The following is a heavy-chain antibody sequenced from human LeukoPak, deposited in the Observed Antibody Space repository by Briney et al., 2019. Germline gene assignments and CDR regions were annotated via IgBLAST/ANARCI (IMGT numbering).Heavy chain of an antibody. J-gene: IGHJ4*02. Sequence: GGSLRLSCAASGFTFSSYAMHRVRQAPGKGLEWVAVISSDGSNKYYADPVKGRFTISRDNSKHTLYLQMNSLRAEDTAVYYCAKGHYYGSGSLDYWGQGTLVTVSS. CDR3: AKGHYYGSGSLDY. V-gene: IGHV3-30-3*01. CDR1: GFTFSSYA. CDR2: ISSDGSNK. D-gene: IGHD3-10*01.